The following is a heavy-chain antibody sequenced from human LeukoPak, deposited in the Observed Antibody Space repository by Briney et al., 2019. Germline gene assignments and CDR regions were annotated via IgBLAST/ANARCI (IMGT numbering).Heavy chain of an antibody. CDR3: VRNNNNDY. D-gene: IGHD2/OR15-2a*01. V-gene: IGHV3-30*02. J-gene: IGHJ4*02. Sequence: SGGSLRLSCRASGFTLSTNYMNWVRQAPGKGLEWVAFISYDGSTKTYADSVKGRFTTSRDISLHLQMNSLRAEDTAVYYCVRNNNNDYWGQGTLVTVSS. CDR2: ISYDGSTK. CDR1: GFTLSTNY.